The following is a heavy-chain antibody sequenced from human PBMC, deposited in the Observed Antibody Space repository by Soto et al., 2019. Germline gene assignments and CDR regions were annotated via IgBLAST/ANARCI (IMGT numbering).Heavy chain of an antibody. CDR3: ARGATAMALPYWYFDL. CDR1: GFTFSSYW. CDR2: INSDGSST. D-gene: IGHD5-18*01. Sequence: EVQLVESGGGLVQPGGSLRLSCAASGFTFSSYWMHWVRQAPGKGLVWVSRINSDGSSTSYADSVKGRFTISRDNAKNTLYLQMNSRRAEDTAVYYGARGATAMALPYWYFDLWGRGTLVTVSS. J-gene: IGHJ2*01. V-gene: IGHV3-74*01.